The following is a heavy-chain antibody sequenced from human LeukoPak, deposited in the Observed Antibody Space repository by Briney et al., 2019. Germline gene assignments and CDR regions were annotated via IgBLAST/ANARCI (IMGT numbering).Heavy chain of an antibody. Sequence: ASVKVSCKTSGYTFSGYYLHWVRQAPGQGLEWMGWIDPNSGDTHHAQKFQGRVTMTRDTSISTAYMELGRLRSDDTAVYYCAREENAADIVVVVAAYDIWGQGTMVTVSS. J-gene: IGHJ3*02. D-gene: IGHD2-15*01. CDR1: GYTFSGYY. CDR2: IDPNSGDT. V-gene: IGHV1-2*02. CDR3: AREENAADIVVVVAAYDI.